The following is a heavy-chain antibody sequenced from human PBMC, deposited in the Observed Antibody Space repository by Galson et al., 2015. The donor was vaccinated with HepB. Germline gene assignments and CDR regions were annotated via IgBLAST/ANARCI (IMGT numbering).Heavy chain of an antibody. CDR1: GFALSNYG. CDR2: FGTSGDKT. J-gene: IGHJ4*02. CDR3: AKRLFVPTDC. Sequence: SLRLSCAASGFALSNYGMNWVRQAPGKGLEWVSGFGTSGDKTSYADSVKGRFTVSRDNSRNTLYLQMNSLRAEDTDVYYCAKRLFVPTDCWGQGTLVPVSS. V-gene: IGHV3-23*01.